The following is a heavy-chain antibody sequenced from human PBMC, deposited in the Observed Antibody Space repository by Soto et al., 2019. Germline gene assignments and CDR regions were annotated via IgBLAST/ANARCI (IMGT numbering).Heavy chain of an antibody. D-gene: IGHD3-10*01. CDR1: GFTFSSYG. J-gene: IGHJ6*02. CDR3: AKALRVRFDYYGMVV. CDR2: ISYDGSNK. V-gene: IGHV3-30*18. Sequence: GGSLRLSCAASGFTFSSYGMHWVRQAPGKGLEWVAVISYDGSNKYYADSVKGRFTISRDNSKNTLYLQMNSLRAEDTAVYYCAKALRVRFDYYGMVVWGQGTTVTVSS.